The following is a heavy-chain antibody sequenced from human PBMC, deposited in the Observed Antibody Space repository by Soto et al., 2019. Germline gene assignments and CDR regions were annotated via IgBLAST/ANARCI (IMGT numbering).Heavy chain of an antibody. V-gene: IGHV4-39*01. Sequence: ASETLSLTCTVSGGSISSSSYYWGWIRQPPGKGLEWIGSIYYSGSTYYNPSLKSRVTISVDTSKNQFSLKLSSVTAADTAVYYCARATYYDFWSGYYISPTVRYYFDYWGQGTLVTVSS. CDR3: ARATYYDFWSGYYISPTVRYYFDY. J-gene: IGHJ4*02. D-gene: IGHD3-3*01. CDR2: IYYSGST. CDR1: GGSISSSSYY.